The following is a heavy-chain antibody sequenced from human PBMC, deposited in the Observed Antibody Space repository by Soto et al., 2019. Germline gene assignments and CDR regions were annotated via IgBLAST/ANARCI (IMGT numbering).Heavy chain of an antibody. V-gene: IGHV1-18*01. Sequence: QVQLVQSGAEVKKPGASVKVSCKASGYTFTSYGISWVRQAPGQGLEWMGWISAYNGNTNYAQKLQGRVTITTDTSTSTAYMELRSLRSDDTAVYYCARVLTTPGSDYYYYYYMDVWGKGTTVTVSS. CDR3: ARVLTTPGSDYYYYYYMDV. CDR2: ISAYNGNT. CDR1: GYTFTSYG. D-gene: IGHD4-4*01. J-gene: IGHJ6*03.